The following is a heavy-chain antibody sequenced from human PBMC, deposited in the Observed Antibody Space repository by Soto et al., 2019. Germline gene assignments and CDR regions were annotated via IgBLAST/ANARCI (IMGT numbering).Heavy chain of an antibody. D-gene: IGHD6-13*01. Sequence: SGPTLVNPTQTLTLTCSFSGFSLSTSGMCVSWIRQPPGKALEWLALIDWDDDKYYSTSLKTRLTISKDTSKNRVVLTMTNMDPVDTATYYCARTHMVEQQLGDDAFDIWGQGTMVTVSS. CDR3: ARTHMVEQQLGDDAFDI. CDR1: GFSLSTSGMC. CDR2: IDWDDDK. J-gene: IGHJ3*02. V-gene: IGHV2-70*01.